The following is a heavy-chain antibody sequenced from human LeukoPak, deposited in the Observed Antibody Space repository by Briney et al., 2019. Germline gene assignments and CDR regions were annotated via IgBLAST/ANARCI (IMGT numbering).Heavy chain of an antibody. CDR3: ASHGAIETAVQYYLDH. CDR2: IYYSGTT. V-gene: IGHV4-39*01. Sequence: PSETLSLTCTVSDVSISSSTYFSAWIRQPPGKGLDYIGSIYYSGTTCYNPSLKSRVTISIDTSKNQFSLKVNSVTAADTAVYYCASHGAIETAVQYYLDHWGHGTQVTVSS. D-gene: IGHD6-13*01. J-gene: IGHJ4*01. CDR1: DVSISSSTYF.